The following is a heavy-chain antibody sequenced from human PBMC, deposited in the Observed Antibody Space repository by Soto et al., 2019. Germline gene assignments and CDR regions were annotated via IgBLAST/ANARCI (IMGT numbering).Heavy chain of an antibody. V-gene: IGHV4-59*08. Sequence: SETLSLTCTVSGGSISSYYWSWIRQPPGKGLEWIGYIYYSGSTNYNPSLKSRVTISVDTSKNQFSLKLSSVTAADTAVYYCARGFFEVYGGELYYWAQGILVTVSS. CDR2: IYYSGST. J-gene: IGHJ4*02. CDR1: GGSISSYY. D-gene: IGHD2-21*01. CDR3: ARGFFEVYGGELYY.